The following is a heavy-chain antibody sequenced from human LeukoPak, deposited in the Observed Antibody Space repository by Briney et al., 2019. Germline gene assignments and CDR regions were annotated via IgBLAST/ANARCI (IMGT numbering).Heavy chain of an antibody. CDR1: GGSFSGYY. Sequence: SETLSLTCAVYGGSFSGYYWSWIRQPPGKGLEWIGEINHSGSTNYNPSLKSRVTISVDTSKNQFSLKLSSVTAADTAVYYCARHLILWFGELLSHFDYWGQGTLVTVSS. J-gene: IGHJ4*02. V-gene: IGHV4-34*01. CDR2: INHSGST. D-gene: IGHD3-10*01. CDR3: ARHLILWFGELLSHFDY.